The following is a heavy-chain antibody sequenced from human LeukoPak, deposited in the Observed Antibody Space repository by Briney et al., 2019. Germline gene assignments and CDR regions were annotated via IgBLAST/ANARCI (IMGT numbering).Heavy chain of an antibody. D-gene: IGHD3-10*01. CDR3: ARPMIRGVPHKYWYFDL. CDR2: INHSGSS. V-gene: IGHV4-34*01. CDR1: GGSFSGFY. Sequence: PSETLSLTCAVYGGSFSGFYWSWIRQPPGKGLEWIGGINHSGSSNYSPSLESRVTISVDTSKNQFSLKLSSVTAADTAVYYCARPMIRGVPHKYWYFDLWGRGTQVTVSS. J-gene: IGHJ2*01.